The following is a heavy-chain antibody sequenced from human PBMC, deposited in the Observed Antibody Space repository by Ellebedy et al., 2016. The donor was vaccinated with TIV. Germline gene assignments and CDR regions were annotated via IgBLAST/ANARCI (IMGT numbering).Heavy chain of an antibody. J-gene: IGHJ4*02. Sequence: GESLKISCAASGFTFSNYWMSWVRQAPGKGLEWVANIKQDGSEKYYVDSVKGRFSISRDNAKNSMYLQTNSLRDEDTAVYYCARDQWLGRAYYFDYWGQGTLLTVSS. CDR2: IKQDGSEK. CDR1: GFTFSNYW. V-gene: IGHV3-7*01. D-gene: IGHD6-19*01. CDR3: ARDQWLGRAYYFDY.